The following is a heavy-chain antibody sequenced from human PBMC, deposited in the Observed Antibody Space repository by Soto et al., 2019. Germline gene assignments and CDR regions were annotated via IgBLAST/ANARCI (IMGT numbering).Heavy chain of an antibody. Sequence: QVHLVQSGAEVKKPGSSVKVSCKASGGTFSDYAISWVRLAPGQGLEWMGGIIPIFGTLKYAQKFQGRVTITADESTSTAYMELSSLRSEDTAVYYCARDIPGGYCSGGSCYYYYGMDVWGQGTTVTVSS. D-gene: IGHD2-15*01. CDR2: IIPIFGTL. CDR3: ARDIPGGYCSGGSCYYYYGMDV. J-gene: IGHJ6*02. V-gene: IGHV1-69*01. CDR1: GGTFSDYA.